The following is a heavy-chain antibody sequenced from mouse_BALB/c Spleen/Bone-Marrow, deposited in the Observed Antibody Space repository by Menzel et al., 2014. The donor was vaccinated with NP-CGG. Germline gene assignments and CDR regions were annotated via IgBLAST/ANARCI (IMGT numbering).Heavy chain of an antibody. Sequence: AQLKESGPSLVKPSQTLSLSCSVTGDSITSGYWNWIRNFPGNKLEYMGYISHSGSTYYNPSLKSRISITRDTSKNQYYLQLNSVTTEDTATYYCARAGYRYDVGYAMDYWGQGTSVTVSS. CDR1: GDSITSGY. D-gene: IGHD2-14*01. CDR2: ISHSGST. V-gene: IGHV3-8*02. CDR3: ARAGYRYDVGYAMDY. J-gene: IGHJ4*01.